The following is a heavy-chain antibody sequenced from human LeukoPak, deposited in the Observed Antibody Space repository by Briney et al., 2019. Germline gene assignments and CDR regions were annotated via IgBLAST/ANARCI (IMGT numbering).Heavy chain of an antibody. CDR2: INAGNGNT. J-gene: IGHJ5*02. V-gene: IGHV1-3*01. CDR1: GYTFTSYA. Sequence: ASVKVSCKASGYTFTSYAMHWVRQAPGQRLEWMGWINAGNGNTKYSQKFQGRVTITRDTSASTAYMELSSLRSEDTAVYYCARDLYYDSSGYYYENWFDPWGQGTLVTVSS. CDR3: ARDLYYDSSGYYYENWFDP. D-gene: IGHD3-22*01.